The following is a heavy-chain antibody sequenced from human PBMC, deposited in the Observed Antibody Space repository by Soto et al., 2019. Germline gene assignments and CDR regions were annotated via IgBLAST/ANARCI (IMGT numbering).Heavy chain of an antibody. J-gene: IGHJ6*02. V-gene: IGHV4-30-2*01. CDR1: GGSITSSGYS. CDR2: IYHTGTT. CDR3: ARGRHMLRGAARMDV. D-gene: IGHD3-10*01. Sequence: SETLSLTCAVSGGSITSSGYSWTWIRQPPGKGLEWIGYIYHTGTTYYNPSLKSRLTISLDRSKNHFSLKLTSVTAADTAVYFCARGRHMLRGAARMDVWGQGATVTVS.